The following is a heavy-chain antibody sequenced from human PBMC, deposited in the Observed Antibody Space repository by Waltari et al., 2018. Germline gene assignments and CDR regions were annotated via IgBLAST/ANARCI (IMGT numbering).Heavy chain of an antibody. CDR1: GFTFSSYA. CDR3: ARGGGGNSSPQSY. D-gene: IGHD2-21*02. CDR2: ISYDGSKK. V-gene: IGHV3-30-3*01. J-gene: IGHJ4*02. Sequence: QVQLVESGGGVVQPGRSLRLSCAASGFTFSSYAMHWVRQAPGKGLEWVAVISYDGSKKYYADSVKGRFTISRDNSKNTLYLQMNSLRAEDTAVYYCARGGGGNSSPQSYWGQGTLVTVSS.